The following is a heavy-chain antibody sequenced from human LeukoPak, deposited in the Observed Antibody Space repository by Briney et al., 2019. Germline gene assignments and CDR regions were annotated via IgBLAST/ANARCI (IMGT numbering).Heavy chain of an antibody. Sequence: SETLSLTCAVYGGSFSGYYWSWIRQPPGKGLEWIGEINHSGSTNYNPSLKSRVTISVDTSKNQFSLKLSSVTAADTAVYYCAIIAARPMWGQGTLVIVSS. D-gene: IGHD6-6*01. CDR3: AIIAARPM. V-gene: IGHV4-34*01. J-gene: IGHJ4*02. CDR2: INHSGST. CDR1: GGSFSGYY.